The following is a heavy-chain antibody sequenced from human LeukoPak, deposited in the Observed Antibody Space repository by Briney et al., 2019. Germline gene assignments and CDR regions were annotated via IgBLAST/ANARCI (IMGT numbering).Heavy chain of an antibody. D-gene: IGHD1/OR15-1a*01. CDR2: ISSSSSYI. V-gene: IGHV3-21*01. J-gene: IGHJ4*02. CDR1: GFTFDSYT. Sequence: GGSLRLSCAASGFTFDSYTMNWVRQAPGKGLEWVSSISSSSSYIYYADSVKARCTISRDNAKNSLYLQINSLRAEDTAVYYCARDSLNKDDYWGQGTLVTVSS. CDR3: ARDSLNKDDY.